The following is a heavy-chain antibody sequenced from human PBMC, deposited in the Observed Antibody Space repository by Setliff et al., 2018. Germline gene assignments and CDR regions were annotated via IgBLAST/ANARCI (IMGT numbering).Heavy chain of an antibody. CDR1: GYTFTKYG. V-gene: IGHV1-18*01. Sequence: ASVKVSCKASGYTFTKYGINWVRQAPGQRLEWVGWISAYNGDTNYAQKFQGRVTMTTDTSTSTAYMDLRSLTSDDTAVYYCARCLPFLSGYDRGAFDNWGQGTLVTVSS. CDR3: ARCLPFLSGYDRGAFDN. D-gene: IGHD5-12*01. J-gene: IGHJ4*02. CDR2: ISAYNGDT.